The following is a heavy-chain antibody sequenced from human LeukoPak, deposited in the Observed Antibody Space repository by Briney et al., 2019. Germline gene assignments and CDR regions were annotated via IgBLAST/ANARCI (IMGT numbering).Heavy chain of an antibody. V-gene: IGHV4-38-2*01. D-gene: IGHD1-26*01. J-gene: IGHJ4*02. Sequence: SETLSLTCAVSGYSISGGYYWSWIRQPPGKGLEWIGSIYHSGTTYYNPSLKSRVTISVDTSKNQFSLKLSSVTAADTAVYYCTRVGVGATNPLRWGQGTLVTVSS. CDR3: TRVGVGATNPLR. CDR2: IYHSGTT. CDR1: GYSISGGYY.